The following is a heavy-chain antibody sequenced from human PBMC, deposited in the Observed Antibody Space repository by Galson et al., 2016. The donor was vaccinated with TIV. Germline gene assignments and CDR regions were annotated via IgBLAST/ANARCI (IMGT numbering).Heavy chain of an antibody. D-gene: IGHD1/OR15-1a*01. CDR1: GGSFSGYY. J-gene: IGHJ4*02. CDR2: VYYVGST. CDR3: ARHTSDWDKRVDY. Sequence: SETLSLTCAVYGGSFSGYYWAWFRQPPGKRLEWIGSVYYVGSTYYNPSLKSRVTIFVDTSKTHFSLKVNSVTAADTALYYCARHTSDWDKRVDYWGQGILVTVSS. V-gene: IGHV4-39*01.